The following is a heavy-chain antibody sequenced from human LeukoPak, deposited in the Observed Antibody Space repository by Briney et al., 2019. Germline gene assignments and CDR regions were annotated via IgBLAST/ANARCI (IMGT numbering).Heavy chain of an antibody. D-gene: IGHD3-10*01. CDR2: IYHSGST. V-gene: IGHV4-4*02. CDR3: ARGHQPDQLLWFGESLGDYYGMDV. Sequence: PSGTLSLTCAVSGGSISSSNWWSWVRQPPGKGLEWIGEIYHSGSTNYNPSLKSRVTISVDKSKNQFSLKLSSVTAADTAVYYCARGHQPDQLLWFGESLGDYYGMDVWGQGTTVTVSS. CDR1: GGSISSSNW. J-gene: IGHJ6*02.